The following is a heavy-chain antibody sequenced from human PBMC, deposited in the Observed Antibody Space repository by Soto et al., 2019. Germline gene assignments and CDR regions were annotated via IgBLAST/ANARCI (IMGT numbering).Heavy chain of an antibody. Sequence: ASVKVSCKVSGYTLTELSMHWVRQAPGKGLEWMGGFDPEDGETIYAQKFQGRVTMTEDTSTDTAYMELSSLRSEDTAVYYCATNPTGTLYFDYWGQGTLVTVSS. D-gene: IGHD1-1*01. J-gene: IGHJ4*02. CDR3: ATNPTGTLYFDY. CDR2: FDPEDGET. CDR1: GYTLTELS. V-gene: IGHV1-24*01.